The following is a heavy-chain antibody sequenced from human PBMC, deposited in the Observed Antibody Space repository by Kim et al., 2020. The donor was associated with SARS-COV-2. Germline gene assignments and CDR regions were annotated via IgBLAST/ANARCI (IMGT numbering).Heavy chain of an antibody. V-gene: IGHV1-69*13. Sequence: SVKVSCKTSGGTFSSYAVSWVRQAPGQGLEWMGGIIPIFGTTNYAQKFQGRVTITADESTSTAYMELSSLRSEDTAVYYCARGTQNQYYYGSGRPAFDYWGQGTLVTVS. CDR1: GGTFSSYA. CDR3: ARGTQNQYYYGSGRPAFDY. D-gene: IGHD3-10*01. J-gene: IGHJ4*02. CDR2: IIPIFGTT.